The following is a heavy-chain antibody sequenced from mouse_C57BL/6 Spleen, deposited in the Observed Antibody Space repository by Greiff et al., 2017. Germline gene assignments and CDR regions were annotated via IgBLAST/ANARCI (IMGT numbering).Heavy chain of an antibody. CDR3: AAKTLGVGRGYFDV. Sequence: VKLVESGPGLVAPSQSLSITCTVSGFSLTSYGVSWVRQPPGKGLEWLGVIWGDGSTNYHSALISRLSISKDNSKSQVFLKLNSLQTDDTATYYCAAKTLGVGRGYFDVWGTGTTVTVSS. D-gene: IGHD4-1*01. J-gene: IGHJ1*03. CDR2: IWGDGST. V-gene: IGHV2-3*01. CDR1: GFSLTSYG.